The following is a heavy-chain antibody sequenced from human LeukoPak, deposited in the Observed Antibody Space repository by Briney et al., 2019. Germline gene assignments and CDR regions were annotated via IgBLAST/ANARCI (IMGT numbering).Heavy chain of an antibody. CDR3: ARDDYCSSTSCPPGHGAFDI. CDR2: IYYSGST. J-gene: IGHJ3*02. CDR1: GGSISSGGYY. Sequence: PSETLSLTCTVSGGSISSGGYYWSWIRQHPGKGLEWIGYIYYSGSTYYNPSLKSRVTISVDTSKNQFSLKLSSVTAADTAVYYCARDDYCSSTSCPPGHGAFDIWGQGTMV. V-gene: IGHV4-31*03. D-gene: IGHD2-2*01.